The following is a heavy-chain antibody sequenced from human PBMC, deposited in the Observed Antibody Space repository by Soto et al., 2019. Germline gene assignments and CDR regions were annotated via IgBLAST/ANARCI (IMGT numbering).Heavy chain of an antibody. J-gene: IGHJ6*02. CDR1: GFTASTNF. Sequence: EVQLVESGGGLVQPGGSLRLSCAASGFTASTNFMTWVRQAPGKGLEWVSVIYSGGSTFYADSVKGRFTITRDNSKNTVYFQMNSLRVEDTAVYYCARARMQLWPNYYDDGLDVWGQGTTVTVSS. CDR3: ARARMQLWPNYYDDGLDV. CDR2: IYSGGST. V-gene: IGHV3-66*01. D-gene: IGHD5-18*01.